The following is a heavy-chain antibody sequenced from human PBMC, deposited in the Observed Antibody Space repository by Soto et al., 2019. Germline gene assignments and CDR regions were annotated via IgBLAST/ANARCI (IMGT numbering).Heavy chain of an antibody. CDR1: GYTFTSYD. CDR2: MNPNSGNT. V-gene: IGHV1-8*01. J-gene: IGHJ6*02. D-gene: IGHD6-6*01. CDR3: ARVIAARTGYYYYGMDV. Sequence: ASVKVSCKASGYTFTSYDIDWVRQATGQGLEWMGWMNPNSGNTGYAQKFQGRVTMTRNTSISTAYMELSSLRSEDTAVYYCARVIAARTGYYYYGMDVWGQGTTVTVSS.